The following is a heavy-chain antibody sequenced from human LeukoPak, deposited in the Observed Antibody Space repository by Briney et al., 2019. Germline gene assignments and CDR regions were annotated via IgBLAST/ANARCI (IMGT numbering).Heavy chain of an antibody. CDR1: GYSISSGYY. CDR2: IYYSRST. V-gene: IGHV4-38-2*02. CDR3: ARVPTVTFFDY. Sequence: SETLSLTCTVSGYSISSGYYWGWIRQPPGKGLEWIGSIYYSRSTYYNPSLKSRVTISVDTSKNQFSLKLSSVTAADTAVYYCARVPTVTFFDYWGQGTLVTVSS. J-gene: IGHJ4*02. D-gene: IGHD4-17*01.